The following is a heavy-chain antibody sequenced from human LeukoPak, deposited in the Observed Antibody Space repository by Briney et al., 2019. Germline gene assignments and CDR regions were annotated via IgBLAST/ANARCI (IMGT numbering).Heavy chain of an antibody. CDR2: INHSGST. V-gene: IGHV4-34*01. CDR1: GGSFSDYY. CDR3: ARESAVAGVEDY. J-gene: IGHJ4*02. Sequence: PSETLSLTCAVSGGSFSDYYWSWIRQSPIKGLEWIGEINHSGSTHYNPSLKSRVTISVDTSKNQFSLRLTSVTAADTAVYYCARESAVAGVEDYWGQGTLVTVSS. D-gene: IGHD6-19*01.